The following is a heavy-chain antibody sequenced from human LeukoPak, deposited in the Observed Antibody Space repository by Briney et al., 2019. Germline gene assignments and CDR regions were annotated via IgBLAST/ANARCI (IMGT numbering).Heavy chain of an antibody. CDR1: GGTFSSYA. CDR3: ARGTLEAYCGGDCYSGPAFDI. V-gene: IGHV1-69*04. J-gene: IGHJ3*02. Sequence: SVKVSCKASGGTFSSYAISWVRQAPGQGLEWMGRIIPILGIANYAQKFQGRVTITADKSMSTAYMELSSLRSEDTAVYYCARGTLEAYCGGDCYSGPAFDIWGQGTMVTVSS. CDR2: IIPILGIA. D-gene: IGHD2-21*02.